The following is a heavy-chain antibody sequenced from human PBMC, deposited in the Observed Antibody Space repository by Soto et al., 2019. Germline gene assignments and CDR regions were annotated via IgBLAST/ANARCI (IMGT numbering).Heavy chain of an antibody. CDR2: IIPIFGTA. D-gene: IGHD5-18*01. J-gene: IGHJ4*02. CDR1: GGTFSSYA. Sequence: QVQLVQSGAEVKKPGSSVKVSCKASGGTFSSYAISWVRQAPGQGLEWMGGIIPIFGTANYAQKFQGRVTITADESTSTAYMELSSLRSEDTAVYYCAREGIDIQRCLQWRPFNYWGQGTLVTVSS. CDR3: AREGIDIQRCLQWRPFNY. V-gene: IGHV1-69*01.